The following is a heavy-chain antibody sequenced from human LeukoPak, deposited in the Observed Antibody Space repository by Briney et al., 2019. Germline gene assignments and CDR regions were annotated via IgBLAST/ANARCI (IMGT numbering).Heavy chain of an antibody. J-gene: IGHJ6*02. CDR1: GGSISSSSYY. Sequence: SETLSLTCTVSGGSISSSSYYWGWIRQPPGKGLEWIGSIYYSGSTYYNPSLKSRVTISIDTSKNQISLKLSSVTAADTAVYYCARHCSGDNCYFYGMDVWGQGTTVTVSS. CDR3: ARHCSGDNCYFYGMDV. V-gene: IGHV4-39*01. CDR2: IYYSGST. D-gene: IGHD2-15*01.